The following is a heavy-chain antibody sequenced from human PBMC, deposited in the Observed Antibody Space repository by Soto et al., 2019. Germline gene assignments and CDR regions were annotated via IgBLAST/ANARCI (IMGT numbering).Heavy chain of an antibody. Sequence: PSQTLSLTCVISGDRVSSNTAAWNWIRQSSSRGLEWLGRTYFRSKWFNNYAESVTSRITFNPDASKNQFSLQLNSVTPEDTAVYYCARVIMAPLGVFDSWGQGTLVTVSS. CDR1: GDRVSSNTAA. CDR3: ARVIMAPLGVFDS. CDR2: TYFRSKWFN. J-gene: IGHJ4*01. D-gene: IGHD2-8*01. V-gene: IGHV6-1*01.